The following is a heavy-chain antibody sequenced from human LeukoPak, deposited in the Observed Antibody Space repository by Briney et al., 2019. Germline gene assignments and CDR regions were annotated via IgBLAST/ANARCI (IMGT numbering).Heavy chain of an antibody. D-gene: IGHD2-15*01. CDR1: CGSLHRSRYS. CDR3: ARSYCSGGSCYRGRFDF. J-gene: IGHJ4*02. CDR2: IYYTGST. Sequence: SGTPSLPFTVSCGSLHRSRYSWGWVRPPPRKGVGGVGGIYYTGSTYYNPSLKSRVTMSVDTSKSQFSLKLSSVTAADTAVYYCARSYCSGGSCYRGRFDFWGQGTLVTVFS. V-gene: IGHV4-39*01.